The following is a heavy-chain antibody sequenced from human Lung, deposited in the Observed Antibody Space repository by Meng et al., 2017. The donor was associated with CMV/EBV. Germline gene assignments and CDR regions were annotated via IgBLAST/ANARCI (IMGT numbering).Heavy chain of an antibody. CDR1: SFRAYY. D-gene: IGHD2-15*01. CDR3: ARATLYCSGGSCYTNWFDP. CDR2: VNHSGST. V-gene: IGHV4-34*01. J-gene: IGHJ5*02. Sequence: SFRAYYWSWIRQPPRKGLEWIGEVNHSGSTNNDPSRESQVTISVDTSKNQFSLKLSSVTAADTAVYYCARATLYCSGGSCYTNWFDPWGQGTLVTVSS.